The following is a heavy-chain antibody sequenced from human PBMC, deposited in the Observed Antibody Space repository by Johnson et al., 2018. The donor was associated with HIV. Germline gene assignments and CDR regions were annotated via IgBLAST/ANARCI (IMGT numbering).Heavy chain of an antibody. CDR3: ASETGESGAFDI. V-gene: IGHV3-33*01. J-gene: IGHJ3*02. CDR1: GFNFSSYG. Sequence: QVQLVESGGGVVQPGRSLRLSCVASGFNFSSYGMHWVRQAPGKGLEWVAVIWYDGSNKYYAESVKGRFTISRDNSKNTLYLQMNSLRAEDTAVYYCASETGESGAFDIWGQGTMVTVSS. CDR2: IWYDGSNK. D-gene: IGHD7-27*01.